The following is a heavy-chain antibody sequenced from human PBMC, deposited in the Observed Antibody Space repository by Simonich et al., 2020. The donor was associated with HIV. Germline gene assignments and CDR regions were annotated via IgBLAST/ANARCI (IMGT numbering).Heavy chain of an antibody. D-gene: IGHD6-6*01. Sequence: QVQLVESGGGVVQPGRSLRLSCAASGFTFRSYAMHWVRQAPGKGLGWLEVNTYNGRNKYYADSVKGRFTISRDNSKNTLYLQMNSLRAEDTAVYYCAREITSIAARHWYFDLWGRGTLVTVSS. CDR2: NTYNGRNK. V-gene: IGHV3-30*07. CDR1: GFTFRSYA. J-gene: IGHJ2*01. CDR3: AREITSIAARHWYFDL.